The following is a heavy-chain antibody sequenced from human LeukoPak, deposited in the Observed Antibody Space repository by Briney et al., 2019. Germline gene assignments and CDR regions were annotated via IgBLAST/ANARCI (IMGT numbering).Heavy chain of an antibody. CDR2: ISYSGST. CDR3: TAYFHDNSGYLG. D-gene: IGHD3-22*01. Sequence: SETLSLTCTVSGGSISTTGYYWGWIRQPPGKGLEWIGSISYSGSTYYNPSLESRVTISVDTSKNQFSLKLTSVTAADTAVYYCTAYFHDNSGYLGCGQGTLVTVSS. J-gene: IGHJ4*02. V-gene: IGHV4-39*01. CDR1: GGSISTTGYY.